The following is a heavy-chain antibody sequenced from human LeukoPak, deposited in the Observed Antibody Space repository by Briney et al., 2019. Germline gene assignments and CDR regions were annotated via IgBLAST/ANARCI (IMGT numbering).Heavy chain of an antibody. Sequence: SETLSLTCTVSGGSISSYYWSWIRQPAGKGLEWIGRIYTSGSTNYNPSLKSRVTMSVDTSKNQFSLKLSSVTAADTAVYYCASTGIAVAGTKFDYWGQGTLVTVSS. J-gene: IGHJ4*02. CDR1: GGSISSYY. CDR2: IYTSGST. CDR3: ASTGIAVAGTKFDY. V-gene: IGHV4-4*07. D-gene: IGHD6-19*01.